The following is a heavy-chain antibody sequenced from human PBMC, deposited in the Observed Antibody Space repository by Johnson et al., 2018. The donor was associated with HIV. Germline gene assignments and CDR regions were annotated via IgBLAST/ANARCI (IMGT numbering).Heavy chain of an antibody. V-gene: IGHV3-53*01. CDR3: AIDRQAVRGTFDI. CDR2: IYSGGST. CDR1: GFTVSSNY. J-gene: IGHJ3*02. D-gene: IGHD6-19*01. Sequence: VQLVESGGGLVQPGGSLRLSCAASGFTVSSNYMSWVRQAPGKGLEWVSVIYSGGSTYYADSVKGRFTISRDNSKNTLYLQMNSLRAEDTALYYCAIDRQAVRGTFDIWGQGTMVTVSS.